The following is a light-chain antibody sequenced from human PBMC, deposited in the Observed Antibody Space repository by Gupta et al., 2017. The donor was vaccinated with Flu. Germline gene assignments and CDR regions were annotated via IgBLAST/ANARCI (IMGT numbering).Light chain of an antibody. CDR3: ATWDGSLSGLV. J-gene: IGLJ2*01. Sequence: VSWYQRLPGTAPTLLIYDNNKRPSGIPDRFSGSKSGTSGTLVITGLQTGDAAASYCATWDGSLSGLVFGGGTKLTVL. CDR2: DNN. V-gene: IGLV1-51*01.